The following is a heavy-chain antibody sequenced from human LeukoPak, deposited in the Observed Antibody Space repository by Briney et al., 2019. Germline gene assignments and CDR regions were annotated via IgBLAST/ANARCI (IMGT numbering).Heavy chain of an antibody. CDR3: ARGSLSSSWYLYDY. Sequence: PSETLSLTCTVSGGSISSYYRSWIRQPSGKGLEWIGYIHYSGTTSYNSSLKSRVTISVDTSKNQFSLKLSSVTAADTAVYYCARGSLSSSWYLYDYWGQGTLVTVSS. CDR2: IHYSGTT. CDR1: GGSISSYY. V-gene: IGHV4-59*01. J-gene: IGHJ4*02. D-gene: IGHD6-13*01.